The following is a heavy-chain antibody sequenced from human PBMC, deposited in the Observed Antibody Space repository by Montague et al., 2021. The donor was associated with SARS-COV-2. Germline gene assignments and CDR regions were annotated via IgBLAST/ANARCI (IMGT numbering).Heavy chain of an antibody. CDR1: GGSISSYY. Sequence: SETLSLTCTVSGGSISSYYWSWIRQPPGKGLEWTGYIYYSGSTSYNPSLKSRVTISVDTSKNQFSLKLSSVTAADTAVYYCARGFDYWGQGTLVTVSS. V-gene: IGHV4-59*01. CDR2: IYYSGST. CDR3: ARGFDY. J-gene: IGHJ4*02.